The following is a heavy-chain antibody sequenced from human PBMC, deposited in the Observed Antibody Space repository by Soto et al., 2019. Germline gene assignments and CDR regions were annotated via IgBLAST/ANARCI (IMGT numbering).Heavy chain of an antibody. Sequence: QVQLVESGGGVVQPGRSLRLSCAASGFPFTSYGMHWVREGPDKGLEWVAIISYDGSDKYYADSVKGRFTISKDNSKNTLYVQMNSLGTEDKALYFCFGGQYNLDYRGQGTLVNAS. V-gene: IGHV3-30*03. CDR2: ISYDGSDK. CDR1: GFPFTSYG. D-gene: IGHD3-10*01. J-gene: IGHJ4*02. CDR3: FGGQYNLDY.